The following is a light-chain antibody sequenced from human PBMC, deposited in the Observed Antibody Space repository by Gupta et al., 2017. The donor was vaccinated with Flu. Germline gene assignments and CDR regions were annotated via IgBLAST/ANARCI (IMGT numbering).Light chain of an antibody. J-gene: IGKJ2*01. Sequence: PATLSLSPGESATLSCRASQSVSSSLPWYQQKPGQAPSLLIYDASNRATGIPARLSGSGSGTDFTLTISSIESEDFAVDYCQQRSSWPFTFGQGTKLEIK. V-gene: IGKV3-11*01. CDR3: QQRSSWPFT. CDR2: DAS. CDR1: QSVSSS.